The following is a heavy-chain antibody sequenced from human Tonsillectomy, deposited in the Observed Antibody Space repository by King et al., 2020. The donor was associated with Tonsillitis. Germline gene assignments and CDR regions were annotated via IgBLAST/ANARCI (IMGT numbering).Heavy chain of an antibody. CDR2: INGSGTRT. CDR3: AKGEVDYGANPGLVCAF. Sequence: VQLVESGGGLVQPGGSLRLSCAASGFTFNNFAMCWVRQSPGKGLEWVSTINGSGTRTYYAGSVKGRFTISRDSSKNTLYLQMNSLRAEDTALYYCAKGEVDYGANPGLVCAFWGQGTMVTVSS. V-gene: IGHV3-23*04. D-gene: IGHD4-23*01. CDR1: GFTFNNFA. J-gene: IGHJ3*01.